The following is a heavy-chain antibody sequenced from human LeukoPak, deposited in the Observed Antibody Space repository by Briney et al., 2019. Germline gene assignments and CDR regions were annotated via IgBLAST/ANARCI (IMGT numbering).Heavy chain of an antibody. Sequence: SETLPLTCTVSGGSISSSSYYWGWIRQPPGKGLEWIGSIYYSGSTYYNPSLKSRVTISVDTSKNQFSLKLSSVTAADTAVYYCARGGVCSSTSCYPSLSYYYNMDVGGKGPRVPAPS. V-gene: IGHV4-39*01. CDR3: ARGGVCSSTSCYPSLSYYYNMDV. CDR2: IYYSGST. D-gene: IGHD2-2*01. CDR1: GGSISSSSYY. J-gene: IGHJ6*03.